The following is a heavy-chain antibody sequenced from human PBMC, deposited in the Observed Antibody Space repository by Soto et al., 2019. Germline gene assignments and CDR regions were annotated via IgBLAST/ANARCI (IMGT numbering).Heavy chain of an antibody. V-gene: IGHV4-4*02. CDR2: IYHSGST. Sequence: SETLSLTCAVSGGSISSSNWWSWVRQPPGKGLEWIGEIYHSGSTNYNPSLKSRVAISVDKSKNQFSLKLSSVTAADTAVYYCATDRLHYAFDIWGQGTMVTVSS. CDR1: GGSISSSNW. CDR3: ATDRLHYAFDI. J-gene: IGHJ3*02.